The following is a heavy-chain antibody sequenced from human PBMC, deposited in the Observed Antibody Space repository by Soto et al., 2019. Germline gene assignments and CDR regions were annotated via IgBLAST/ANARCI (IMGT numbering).Heavy chain of an antibody. Sequence: GASVKVSCKASGYTFTSYYMHWVRQAPGQGLEWMGIINPSGGSTSYAQKFQGRVTMTRDTSTSTVYMELSSLRSEDTAVYYSASSASLSYYDSSGTLDYWGQGTLVTVSS. CDR3: ASSASLSYYDSSGTLDY. J-gene: IGHJ4*02. CDR2: INPSGGST. CDR1: GYTFTSYY. D-gene: IGHD3-22*01. V-gene: IGHV1-46*01.